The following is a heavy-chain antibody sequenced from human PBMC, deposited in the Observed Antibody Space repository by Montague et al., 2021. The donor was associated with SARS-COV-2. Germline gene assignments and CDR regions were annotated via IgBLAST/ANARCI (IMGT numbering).Heavy chain of an antibody. CDR1: GFTFSSYA. CDR2: ISYDGSNK. CDR3: ARDKGGERLLWFGELFTHNWFDP. D-gene: IGHD3-10*01. Sequence: SLRLSCAASGFTFSSYAMHWVRQAPGKGLEWAAVISYDGSNKYYADSVKGRFTISRDNPKNTLYLQMNILRAEDTAVYYCARDKGGERLLWFGELFTHNWFDPWGQGTLVTVSS. J-gene: IGHJ5*02. V-gene: IGHV3-30-3*01.